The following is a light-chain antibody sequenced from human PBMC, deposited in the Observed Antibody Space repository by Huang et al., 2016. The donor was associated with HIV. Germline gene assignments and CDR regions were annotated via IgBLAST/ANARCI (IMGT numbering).Light chain of an antibody. CDR3: YQYNKWPRT. V-gene: IGKV3-15*01. CDR2: DA. Sequence: EIVLTQSPATLSVSPGDRATLFCRASQRISGDLAWYQHKPGQPPRLLNYDAYRATGIPARFSGSGSGTEVTLTISSLQSEDFADYYCYQYNKWPRTFGQGTKVEIK. J-gene: IGKJ1*01. CDR1: QRISGD.